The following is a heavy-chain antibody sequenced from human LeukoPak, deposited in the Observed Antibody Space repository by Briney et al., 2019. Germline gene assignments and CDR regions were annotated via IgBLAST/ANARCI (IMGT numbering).Heavy chain of an antibody. V-gene: IGHV4-39*01. J-gene: IGHJ4*02. Sequence: SETLSLTCTVSGGSISSSYYYWGWIRQPPGKGLEWIGTIYYSGSTYYYPSLKSRVTISVDTSKNQFSLKLSSVTAPDTAVYYCARHEDRNWYFDHWGQGTLVTVSS. D-gene: IGHD1-1*01. CDR2: IYYSGST. CDR3: ARHEDRNWYFDH. CDR1: GGSISSSYYY.